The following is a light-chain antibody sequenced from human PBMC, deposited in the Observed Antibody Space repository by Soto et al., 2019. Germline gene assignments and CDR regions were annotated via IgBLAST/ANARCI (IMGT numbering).Light chain of an antibody. CDR3: QQYNSYLWT. CDR1: QSVSSS. V-gene: IGKV3-15*01. J-gene: IGKJ1*01. CDR2: GAS. Sequence: EIVMTQSPATLSVSPGERATLSCRASQSVSSSLAWYQQKPGQAPWLLIYGASTRAAGIPARFSGSGSGTEFTLTISSLQPDDLATYYCQQYNSYLWTFGQGTKVDIK.